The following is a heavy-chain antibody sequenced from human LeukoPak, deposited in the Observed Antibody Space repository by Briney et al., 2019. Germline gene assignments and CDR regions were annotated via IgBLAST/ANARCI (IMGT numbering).Heavy chain of an antibody. J-gene: IGHJ6*03. CDR1: GGSFSGYY. CDR2: INHSGST. Sequence: SETLSLTCAVYGGSFSGYYWSWIRQPPGKGLEWIGEINHSGSTNYNPSLKSRVTISVDTSKNQFPLKLSSVTAADTAVYYCARTTPDYFYYYYMDVWGKGTTVTVSS. V-gene: IGHV4-34*01. D-gene: IGHD1-14*01. CDR3: ARTTPDYFYYYYMDV.